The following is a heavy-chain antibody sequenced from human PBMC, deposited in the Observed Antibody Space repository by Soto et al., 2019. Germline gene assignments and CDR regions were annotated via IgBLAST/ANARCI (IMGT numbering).Heavy chain of an antibody. D-gene: IGHD2-2*01. CDR3: AHGGPAASLDF. CDR2: IYWNDDR. Sequence: QITLKESGPTLVKPTQTLTLTCTFSGFSLSNPGVGMGWVRQPPGKALQWLAVIYWNDDRRYGPSLKTRLTITKDTSKNQVVLTMTDMDPVDTATYYCAHGGPAASLDFWGQGTLVTVSS. V-gene: IGHV2-5*01. J-gene: IGHJ4*02. CDR1: GFSLSNPGVG.